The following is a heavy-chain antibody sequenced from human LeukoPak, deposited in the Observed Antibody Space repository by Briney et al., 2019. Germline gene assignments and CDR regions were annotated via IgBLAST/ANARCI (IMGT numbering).Heavy chain of an antibody. CDR2: INTRDGNT. CDR1: GYTFTTYH. V-gene: IGHV1-46*01. D-gene: IGHD2-15*01. CDR3: ATERGGGTWFDP. J-gene: IGHJ5*02. Sequence: ASVKVSCKASGYTFTTYHMHWVRQVPGPGLEWMGMINTRDGNTNYAQKFQGRVTMTRDTSTSTVYMELSSLRSEDTAVYYCATERGGGTWFDPWGRGTLVTVSS.